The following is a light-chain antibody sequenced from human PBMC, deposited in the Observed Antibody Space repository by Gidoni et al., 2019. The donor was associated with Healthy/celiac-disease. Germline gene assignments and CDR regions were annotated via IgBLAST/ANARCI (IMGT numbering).Light chain of an antibody. J-gene: IGKJ1*01. CDR3: QQYTSST. V-gene: IGKV1-5*01. CDR1: QSISSW. CDR2: DAS. Sequence: DIQMTQSPSTLSASVGDRVTITCRASQSISSWLAWYQQKPGKAPKLLIYDASSLESGVPSRFSGSGSGTEFTLTISSLQPDDFATYYCQQYTSSTFGQXTKVEIK.